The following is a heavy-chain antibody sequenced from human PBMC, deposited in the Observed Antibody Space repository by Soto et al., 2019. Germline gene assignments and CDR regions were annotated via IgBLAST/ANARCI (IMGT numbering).Heavy chain of an antibody. V-gene: IGHV1-69*01. Sequence: QVQLVQSGAEVKTPGSSLKVSCKASEGTFSSFGLTWVGQAPGQGLEWVGEIIPLFGSMKYAQKFEGRVTITVDASKSTGYMELTRLRSEDTAVHYCARGRDPVISTSSFDYWGQGTLVTVSS. CDR3: ARGRDPVISTSSFDY. D-gene: IGHD3-10*01. CDR2: IIPLFGSM. CDR1: EGTFSSFG. J-gene: IGHJ4*02.